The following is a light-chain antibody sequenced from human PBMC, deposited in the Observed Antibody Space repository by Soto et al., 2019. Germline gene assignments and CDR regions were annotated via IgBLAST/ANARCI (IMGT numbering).Light chain of an antibody. CDR2: DVS. CDR1: SSDVGGYNY. CDR3: SSYTSSSTVI. J-gene: IGLJ2*01. Sequence: QSALTQPASVSGSPGQSIAISCTGSSSDVGGYNYVSWYQQHSGKAPKLMIYDVSNRPSGVSDRFSGSKSGNMASLTISGLQAEDEAEYYCSSYTSSSTVIFGGGTKLTVL. V-gene: IGLV2-14*01.